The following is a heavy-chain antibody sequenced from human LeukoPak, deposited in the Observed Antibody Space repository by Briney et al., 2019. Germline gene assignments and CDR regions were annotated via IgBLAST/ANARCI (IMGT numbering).Heavy chain of an antibody. CDR2: IYYSGST. V-gene: IGHV4-59*01. CDR1: GGSISSYY. J-gene: IGHJ4*02. Sequence: SETLSLTCTVSGGSISSYYWNWIRQPPGKGLEWIGYIYYSGSTNYNPSLKSRVTISVDTSKNQFSLKLSSVTAADTAVYYCARGAYGDPTSFDYWGQGTLVTVSS. D-gene: IGHD4-17*01. CDR3: ARGAYGDPTSFDY.